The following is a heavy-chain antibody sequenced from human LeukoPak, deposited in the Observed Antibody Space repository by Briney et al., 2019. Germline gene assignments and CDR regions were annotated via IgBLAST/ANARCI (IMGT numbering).Heavy chain of an antibody. CDR3: ARRRAYCGGDCYSGFDY. CDR2: IYYSGST. D-gene: IGHD2-21*02. J-gene: IGHJ4*02. V-gene: IGHV4-61*08. CDR1: GGSISSGGYY. Sequence: SQTLSLTCTVSGGSISSGGYYWSWIRQPPGKGLEWIGYIYYSGSTNYNPSLKSRVTISVDTSKNQFSLKLSSVTAADTAVYYCARRRAYCGGDCYSGFDYWGQGTLVTVSS.